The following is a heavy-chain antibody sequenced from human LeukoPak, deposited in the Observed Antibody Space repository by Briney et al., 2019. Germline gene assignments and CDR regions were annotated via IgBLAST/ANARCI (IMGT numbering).Heavy chain of an antibody. CDR3: ARGGLANYFDY. CDR2: IYHSGTT. V-gene: IGHV4-34*01. Sequence: SETLSLTCVVYGGSFSGYYWSWIRQPPGKGLEWIGEIYHSGTTNYNPSLKSRVTISVDTSKNQFSLKLTSVTAADTAVYYCARGGLANYFDYWGQGTLVPVSS. D-gene: IGHD3/OR15-3a*01. CDR1: GGSFSGYY. J-gene: IGHJ4*02.